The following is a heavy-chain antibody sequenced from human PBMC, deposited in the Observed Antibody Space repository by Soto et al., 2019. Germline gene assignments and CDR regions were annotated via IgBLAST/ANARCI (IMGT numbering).Heavy chain of an antibody. CDR1: GYMFTGFY. D-gene: IGHD6-19*01. CDR3: AAAAIPVAGRHPDF. Sequence: ASVKVSCKASGYMFTGFYLHWVRQAPGQGLEWMGWINPNNGVTTYAKNFQGRVTMTRDSSISTAYMELSGLRSDDTAVYFCAAAAIPVAGRHPDFWGQGTVVTVSS. V-gene: IGHV1-2*02. CDR2: INPNNGVT. J-gene: IGHJ4*02.